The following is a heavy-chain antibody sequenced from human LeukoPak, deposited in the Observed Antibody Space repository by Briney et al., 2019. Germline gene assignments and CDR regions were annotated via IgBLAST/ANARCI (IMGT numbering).Heavy chain of an antibody. Sequence: ASVKVSCKASGYTFTGYYMHWVRQAPGQGLEWMGWINPNSGGTNYAQKFQGRVTMTRDASISTAYMELTRLSSDDTAVYYCAKFDGSSWFYLDSWGQGTLVTVSS. V-gene: IGHV1-2*02. D-gene: IGHD6-13*01. CDR2: INPNSGGT. CDR1: GYTFTGYY. CDR3: AKFDGSSWFYLDS. J-gene: IGHJ4*02.